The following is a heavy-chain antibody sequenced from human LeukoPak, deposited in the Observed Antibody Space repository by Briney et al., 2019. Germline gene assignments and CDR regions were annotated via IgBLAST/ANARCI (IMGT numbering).Heavy chain of an antibody. CDR2: IYYTGST. D-gene: IGHD2-21*02. CDR3: ARLTVATAINY. Sequence: SETLSLTCTVSGGSITSYYWSWIRQPPGKGLEWIAYIYYTGSTNYNPSLESRVTISVDTSKNQFSLWLSSVTAADTALYYCARLTVATAINYWGQGTLVTVSS. V-gene: IGHV4-59*01. J-gene: IGHJ4*02. CDR1: GGSITSYY.